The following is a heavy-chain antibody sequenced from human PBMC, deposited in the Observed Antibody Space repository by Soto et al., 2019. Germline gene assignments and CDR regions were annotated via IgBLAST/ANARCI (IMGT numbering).Heavy chain of an antibody. CDR1: GGSFSSHG. D-gene: IGHD3-9*01. V-gene: IGHV1-69*17. Sequence: QVQLVQSGTVVQRRGSSVKVSCQASGGSFSSHGMAWVRQAPGQGLEWMGGIIPTFGIATYAPKFQGRVTITADKSTNTAYMELSSLRSEDTAVYYWASDRSAQYLDFWGKGTLITVSS. J-gene: IGHJ4*02. CDR2: IIPTFGIA. CDR3: ASDRSAQYLDF.